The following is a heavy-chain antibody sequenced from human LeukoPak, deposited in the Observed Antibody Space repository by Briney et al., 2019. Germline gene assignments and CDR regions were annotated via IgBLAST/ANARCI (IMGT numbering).Heavy chain of an antibody. J-gene: IGHJ3*02. CDR2: ISYDGSSK. CDR3: AKDPPRDSGSYELDAFDI. V-gene: IGHV3-30-3*01. Sequence: GGSLRLSCAASGFTFSSHAMHWVRQAPGKGLEWVAVISYDGSSKYYADSVKGRFTISRDNSKNTMYLQMNSLRVEDTAVYYCAKDPPRDSGSYELDAFDIWGQGTMVTVSS. CDR1: GFTFSSHA. D-gene: IGHD1-26*01.